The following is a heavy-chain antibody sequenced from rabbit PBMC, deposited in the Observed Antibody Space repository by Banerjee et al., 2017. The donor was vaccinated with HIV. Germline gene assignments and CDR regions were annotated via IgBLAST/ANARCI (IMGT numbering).Heavy chain of an antibody. J-gene: IGHJ4*01. CDR3: ASSVGYGYASFGL. V-gene: IGHV1S45*01. Sequence: QQQLEESGGGLVKPGGTLTLTCKASGIDFSSYYYMCWVRQAPGKGLEWIACIDTGSRGSTYYASWVNGRFTISKTSSTTVTLQMTSLTAADKATYFCASSVGYGYASFGLWGPGTLVTVS. D-gene: IGHD6-1*01. CDR2: IDTGSRGST. CDR1: GIDFSSYYY.